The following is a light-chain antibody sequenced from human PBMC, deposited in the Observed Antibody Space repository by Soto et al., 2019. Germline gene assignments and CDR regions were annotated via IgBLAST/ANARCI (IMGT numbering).Light chain of an antibody. Sequence: SVLTQPASVSGSPGQSITISCTGTSSDVGDYKYVSWYQQHPGKAPKLMIYDVSDRPSGVSNRFSGSKSGNTASLTISGLQAEDEADYYCSSYTTSSTLVVFGGGTQLTVL. CDR2: DVS. V-gene: IGLV2-14*01. CDR3: SSYTTSSTLVV. CDR1: SSDVGDYKY. J-gene: IGLJ2*01.